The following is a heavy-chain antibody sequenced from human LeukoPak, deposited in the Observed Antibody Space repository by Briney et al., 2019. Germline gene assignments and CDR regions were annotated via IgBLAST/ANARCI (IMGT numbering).Heavy chain of an antibody. CDR2: MNPNSGNT. V-gene: IGHV1-8*01. CDR3: ARGCYYDSSGYSPGIDY. D-gene: IGHD3-22*01. J-gene: IGHJ4*02. CDR1: GYTFTSYD. Sequence: GASVKVSCKASGYTFTSYDINWVRQATGQGLEWMGWMNPNSGNTGYAQKFQGRVTMTRNASISTAYMELSSLRSEDTAVYYCARGCYYDSSGYSPGIDYWGQGTLVTVSS.